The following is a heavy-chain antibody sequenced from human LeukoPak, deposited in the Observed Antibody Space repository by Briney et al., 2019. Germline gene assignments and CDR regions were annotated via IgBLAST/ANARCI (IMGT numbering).Heavy chain of an antibody. D-gene: IGHD6-6*01. J-gene: IGHJ4*02. V-gene: IGHV3-66*01. CDR3: ARDSSSYYFDY. Sequence: GGSLRLSYAASGFSVTSNHMNWVRQARGKGLEWVSIIYTGGTTHYADSLNDRFTISRDDSINTLYLQMNSLRAEDTAVYYCARDSSSYYFDYWGQGTLVTVSS. CDR1: GFSVTSNH. CDR2: IYTGGTT.